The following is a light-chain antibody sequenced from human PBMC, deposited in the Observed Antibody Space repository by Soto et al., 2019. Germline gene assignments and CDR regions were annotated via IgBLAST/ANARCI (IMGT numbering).Light chain of an antibody. CDR2: DVS. V-gene: IGLV2-14*01. CDR3: SSYTSSSTYV. Sequence: NHAASRNGVPLAGSRIFCKRNHSDVGGYNYVSWYQQHPGKAPKLMVYDVSNRPSGVSNRFSGSKSGNTASLTISGLQAEDEADYYCSSYTSSSTYVFGTGTKVTVL. J-gene: IGLJ1*01. CDR1: HSDVGGYNY.